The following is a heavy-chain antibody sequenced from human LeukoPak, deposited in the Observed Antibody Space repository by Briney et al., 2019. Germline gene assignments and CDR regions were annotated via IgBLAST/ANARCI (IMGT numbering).Heavy chain of an antibody. J-gene: IGHJ4*02. CDR3: ARGYFFSAMVRFDY. D-gene: IGHD5-18*01. CDR2: INPNSGGT. V-gene: IGHV1-2*02. Sequence: GASVKVSCKASGYTFTGYYMHWVRQAPGQGLEWMGWINPNSGGTNYAQRFQGRVTMTRDTSISTAYMELSRLRSDDTAVYYCARGYFFSAMVRFDYWGQGTLVTVSS. CDR1: GYTFTGYY.